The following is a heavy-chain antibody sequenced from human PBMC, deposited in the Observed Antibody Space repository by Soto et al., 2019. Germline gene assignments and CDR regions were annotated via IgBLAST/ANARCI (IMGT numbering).Heavy chain of an antibody. V-gene: IGHV1-2*04. CDR1: GYIFSGYH. CDR2: INTNNGDT. D-gene: IGHD1-26*01. CDR3: ARWVGASNWFDP. J-gene: IGHJ5*01. Sequence: ASVKVSCKASGYIFSGYHIHWVRQAPGQGLEWMGWINTNNGDTNYAQKFRGWVTMTRDTSINTAYVEMSRLRSDDTAVYYCARWVGASNWFDPWGQGTLVTVS.